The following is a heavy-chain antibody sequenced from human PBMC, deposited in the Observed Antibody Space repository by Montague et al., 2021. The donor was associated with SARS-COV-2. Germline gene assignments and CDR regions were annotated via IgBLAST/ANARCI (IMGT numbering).Heavy chain of an antibody. CDR3: ARDREPWLLQYYFDY. Sequence: SRSISFSASGFPFNTYYIHWVRQAPGKGLVWVSRINSDGSSTTYADSVKGRFTITRDNAKNTVYLQMNSLRAEDTAVYYCARDREPWLLQYYFDYWGQGTLVTVSS. J-gene: IGHJ4*02. CDR1: GFPFNTYY. V-gene: IGHV3-74*01. CDR2: INSDGSST. D-gene: IGHD6-19*01.